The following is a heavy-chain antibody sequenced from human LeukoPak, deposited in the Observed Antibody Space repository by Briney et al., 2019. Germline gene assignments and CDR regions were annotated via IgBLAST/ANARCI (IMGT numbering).Heavy chain of an antibody. Sequence: ASVKVSCKASGYTFTGYYMHWVRQAPGQGLEWMGWINPNSGGTNYAQKFQGWVTMTRDTPISTAYMELSRLRSDDTAVYYCARGAGAVAGTAGDYWGQGTLVTVSS. CDR1: GYTFTGYY. CDR3: ARGAGAVAGTAGDY. V-gene: IGHV1-2*04. J-gene: IGHJ4*02. CDR2: INPNSGGT. D-gene: IGHD6-19*01.